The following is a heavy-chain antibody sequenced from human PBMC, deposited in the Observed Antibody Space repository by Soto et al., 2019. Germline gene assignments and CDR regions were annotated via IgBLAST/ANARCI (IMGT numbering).Heavy chain of an antibody. Sequence: PGGSLRLSCAASGFTFSSYGMHWVRQAPGKGLEWVAVISYDGSNKYYADSVKGRFTISRDNSKNTLYLQMNSLRAEDTAVYYCAKAYGDYEYYYYYYGMDVWGQGTTVTVSS. CDR3: AKAYGDYEYYYYYYGMDV. D-gene: IGHD4-17*01. V-gene: IGHV3-30*18. J-gene: IGHJ6*02. CDR1: GFTFSSYG. CDR2: ISYDGSNK.